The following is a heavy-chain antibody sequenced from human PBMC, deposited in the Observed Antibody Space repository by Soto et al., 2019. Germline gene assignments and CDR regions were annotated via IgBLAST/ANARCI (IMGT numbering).Heavy chain of an antibody. D-gene: IGHD3-3*02. CDR1: GGSIRSSSHY. J-gene: IGHJ4*02. CDR3: ARLSTDIDY. CDR2: IYFDGSA. V-gene: IGHV4-39*01. Sequence: SETLSLTCTVSGGSIRSSSHYWGWIRQTAENGLEWIASIYFDGSANHNPSLKSRVTMSIDTSKNQFSLNLRSVTAADTAVYYCARLSTDIDYWGPGTLVTVSS.